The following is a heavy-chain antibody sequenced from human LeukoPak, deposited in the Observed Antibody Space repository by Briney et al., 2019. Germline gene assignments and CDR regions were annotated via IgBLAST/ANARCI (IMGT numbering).Heavy chain of an antibody. CDR2: MSYEETYK. J-gene: IGHJ5*02. V-gene: IGHV3-30-3*01. Sequence: GGSLRLSCAASGFSVRDYAMHWVRQAPGKGLEWVAVMSYEETYKDYAEAVKGRFTISRDDSKNTLFLQMSSLRPEDTAVYYCARDFGVIRRSWGQGTLVTVSS. D-gene: IGHD3-3*01. CDR1: GFSVRDYA. CDR3: ARDFGVIRRS.